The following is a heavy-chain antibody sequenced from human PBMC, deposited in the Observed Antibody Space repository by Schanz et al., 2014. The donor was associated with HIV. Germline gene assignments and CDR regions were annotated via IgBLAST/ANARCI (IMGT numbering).Heavy chain of an antibody. CDR2: IIPTFGIA. Sequence: QVQLVQSGAEVKKPGSSVKVSCELSGDTFSSHAISWVRQAPGQGLEWMGGIIPTFGIANYAPKFQGRITITADESTSTAYLELRSLRPEDTAVYYCARDLSSVGSGWYGKWFDPWGQGTLVTVSS. J-gene: IGHJ5*02. D-gene: IGHD6-19*01. V-gene: IGHV1-69*01. CDR3: ARDLSSVGSGWYGKWFDP. CDR1: GDTFSSHA.